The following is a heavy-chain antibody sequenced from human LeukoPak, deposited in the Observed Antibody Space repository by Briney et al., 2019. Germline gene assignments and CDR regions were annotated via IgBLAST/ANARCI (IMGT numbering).Heavy chain of an antibody. Sequence: PGGSLRLSCAASGFTFSSYAMHWVRQAPGKGLEWVAIISYDGRNKYYADFVKGRFTISRDKFKNMLYLQMSSLRPEDTAVYYCARESDGEQVWTKNYFDYWGQGTLVTVSS. CDR2: ISYDGRNK. J-gene: IGHJ4*02. CDR1: GFTFSSYA. D-gene: IGHD5-18*01. V-gene: IGHV3-30*04. CDR3: ARESDGEQVWTKNYFDY.